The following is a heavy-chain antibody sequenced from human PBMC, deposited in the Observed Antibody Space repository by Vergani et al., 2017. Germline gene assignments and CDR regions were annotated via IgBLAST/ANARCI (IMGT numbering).Heavy chain of an antibody. J-gene: IGHJ6*02. Sequence: QVTLRESGPALVKPTQTLTLTCTFSGFSLRTSGMCVSWIRQPPGKALEWLALIDWDDDKYYNTSLKTRLTISKDTSKNQVVLTMTNMDPVDTATYYCARFCIAVAARGMDVWGHGTTVTVSS. D-gene: IGHD6-19*01. CDR2: IDWDDDK. CDR3: ARFCIAVAARGMDV. V-gene: IGHV2-70*01. CDR1: GFSLRTSGMC.